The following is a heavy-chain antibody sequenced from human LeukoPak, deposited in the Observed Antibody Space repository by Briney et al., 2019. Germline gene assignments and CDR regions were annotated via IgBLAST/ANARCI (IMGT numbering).Heavy chain of an antibody. CDR3: ARHGDQSYYDFWSGSEYYYYGMDV. CDR2: IYYIGST. CDR1: GGSISSYY. Sequence: PSETLSLTFTVSGGSISSYYWSWSPQPPGKGREWSGDIYYIGSTNTNPPPKSRVTISVDTSKIQFSLKLSSVTAADTAVYYCARHGDQSYYDFWSGSEYYYYGMDVWGQGTTVTVSS. J-gene: IGHJ6*02. D-gene: IGHD3-3*01. V-gene: IGHV4-59*08.